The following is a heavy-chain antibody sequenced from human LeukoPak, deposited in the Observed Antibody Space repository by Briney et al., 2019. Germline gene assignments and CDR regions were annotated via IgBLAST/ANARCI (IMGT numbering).Heavy chain of an antibody. V-gene: IGHV4-59*01. D-gene: IGHD3-3*01. Sequence: SETLSLTCTVSGGSISSYYWSWIRQPPGKGLEWIGYIYYSGSTNYNPSLKSRVTISVETSKNQFSLKLTSVTAADTAVYYCARGVPEYYDFWSGYFYYFDYWGQGTLVTVSS. CDR1: GGSISSYY. CDR2: IYYSGST. CDR3: ARGVPEYYDFWSGYFYYFDY. J-gene: IGHJ4*02.